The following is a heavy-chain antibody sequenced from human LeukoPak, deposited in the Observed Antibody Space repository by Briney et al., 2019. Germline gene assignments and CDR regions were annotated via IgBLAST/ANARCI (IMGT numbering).Heavy chain of an antibody. Sequence: PSETLSLTCAVYGGSFSGYYWSWIRQPPGKGLEWIGEINHSGSTNYNPSLKSRVTILVDTSKNQFSLKLSSVTAADTAVYYCAGTRITMVRGVNIWPRTRGWFDPWGQGTLVTVSS. CDR2: INHSGST. CDR3: AGTRITMVRGVNIWPRTRGWFDP. V-gene: IGHV4-34*01. CDR1: GGSFSGYY. J-gene: IGHJ5*02. D-gene: IGHD3-10*01.